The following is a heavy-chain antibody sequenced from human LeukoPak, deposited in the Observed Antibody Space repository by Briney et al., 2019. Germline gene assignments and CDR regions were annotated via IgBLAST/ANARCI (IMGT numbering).Heavy chain of an antibody. D-gene: IGHD7-27*01. Sequence: PGGSLRLSCAASGFTFSSYSMNWVRQAPGKGLEWVSSISSSSSYIYYADSVKGRFTISRDNAKNSLYLQMDSLRAEDTAVYYCAREGKTGDLGYYYYGMDVWGQGTTVTVSS. CDR3: AREGKTGDLGYYYYGMDV. CDR2: ISSSSSYI. CDR1: GFTFSSYS. V-gene: IGHV3-21*01. J-gene: IGHJ6*02.